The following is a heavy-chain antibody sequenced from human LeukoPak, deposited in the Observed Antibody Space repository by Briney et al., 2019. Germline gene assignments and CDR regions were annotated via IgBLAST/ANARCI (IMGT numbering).Heavy chain of an antibody. CDR2: IYYSGST. J-gene: IGHJ4*02. CDR1: GFTFSSYSMN. CDR3: ASLFGDYGQYYFDY. Sequence: PGGSLRLSCAASGFTFSSYSMNWVRQAPGKGLEWIGSIYYSGSTYYNPSLKSRVTISVDTSKNQFSLKLSSVTAADTAVYYCASLFGDYGQYYFDYWGQGTLVTVSS. V-gene: IGHV4-59*05. D-gene: IGHD4-17*01.